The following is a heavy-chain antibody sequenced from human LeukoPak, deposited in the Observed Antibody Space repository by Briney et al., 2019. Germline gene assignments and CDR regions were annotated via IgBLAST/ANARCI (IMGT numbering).Heavy chain of an antibody. V-gene: IGHV3-21*01. J-gene: IGHJ6*04. Sequence: GGSLRLACTASGFTFSDYGMRWVRQAPGKGPEWLSSISAGGSYFYQPDSLRGRFAISRDNAANSLYLQMSGLRVEDTAVYYCARALSTGGDYLFGSWKFKTWDVWGKGTTVTVSS. CDR2: ISAGGSYF. CDR1: GFTFSDYG. D-gene: IGHD4-17*01. CDR3: ARALSTGGDYLFGSWKFKTWDV.